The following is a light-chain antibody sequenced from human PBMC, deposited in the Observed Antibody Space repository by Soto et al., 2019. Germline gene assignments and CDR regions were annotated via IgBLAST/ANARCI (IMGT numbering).Light chain of an antibody. V-gene: IGLV2-23*01. Sequence: QAVLTQPASVSGSPGQSITISCTGTSSDVGSYNLVSWYQHHPGKAPKLMIYEDTKRPSGVSTRFSGSKSGNTASLTISVLQAEDEADYYCCSYAAGNTYVFGTGTKLTVL. J-gene: IGLJ1*01. CDR3: CSYAAGNTYV. CDR1: SSDVGSYNL. CDR2: EDT.